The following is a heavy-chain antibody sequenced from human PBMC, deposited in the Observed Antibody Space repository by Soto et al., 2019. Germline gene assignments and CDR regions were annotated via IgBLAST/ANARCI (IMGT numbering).Heavy chain of an antibody. Sequence: ASVKVSCKASGYTFTSYDINWVRQATGQGLEWMGWMNPNSGNTGYAQKFQGRVTMTRNTSISTAYMELSSLRSEDTAVYYCARDSIYCSGVCCYGYYHYLIAVWGQGSSVT. D-gene: IGHD2-15*01. V-gene: IGHV1-8*01. J-gene: IGHJ6*02. CDR1: GYTFTSYD. CDR3: ARDSIYCSGVCCYGYYHYLIAV. CDR2: MNPNSGNT.